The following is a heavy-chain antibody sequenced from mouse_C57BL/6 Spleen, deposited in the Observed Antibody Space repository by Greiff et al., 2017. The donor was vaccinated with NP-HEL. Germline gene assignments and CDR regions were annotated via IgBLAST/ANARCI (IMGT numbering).Heavy chain of an antibody. V-gene: IGHV1-54*01. CDR3: ARSGNDYLDY. Sequence: VQLQQSGAELVRPGTSVKVSCKASGYAFTNYLIEWVKQRPGQGLEWIGVINPGSGGTNYNEKFKGKATLTADKSSSTAYMQLSSLTSEDSAVYFCARSGNDYLDYWGQGTTLTVSS. J-gene: IGHJ2*01. CDR2: INPGSGGT. D-gene: IGHD2-3*01. CDR1: GYAFTNYL.